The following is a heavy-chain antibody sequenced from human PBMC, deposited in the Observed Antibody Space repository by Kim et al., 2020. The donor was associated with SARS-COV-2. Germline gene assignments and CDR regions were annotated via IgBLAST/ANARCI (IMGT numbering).Heavy chain of an antibody. CDR1: GFTFSSYA. J-gene: IGHJ6*02. CDR2: ISGSGGST. CDR3: ANGEPIFWSGYHYYYYGMDV. D-gene: IGHD3-3*01. V-gene: IGHV3-23*01. Sequence: GGSLRLSCAASGFTFSSYAMSWVRQAPGKGLEWVSAISGSGGSTYYADSVKGRFTISRDNSKNTLYLQMNSLRAEDTAVYYCANGEPIFWSGYHYYYYGMDVWGQGTTVTVSS.